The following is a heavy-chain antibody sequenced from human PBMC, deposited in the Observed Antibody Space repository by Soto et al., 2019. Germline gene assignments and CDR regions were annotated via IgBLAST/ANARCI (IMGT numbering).Heavy chain of an antibody. V-gene: IGHV3-23*01. CDR1: GFTFSSYA. CDR2: ISGSGGST. D-gene: IGHD2-15*01. J-gene: IGHJ4*02. CDR3: AKDFSQDGGFDY. Sequence: EVQLLESGGGLVKPGGSLRLSCAASGFTFSSYAMSWVRQAPGQGLEWVAGISGSGGSTYYADSVKGRFTITRDNSKNTLYLQMNSRRGEDTAVYYCAKDFSQDGGFDYWGQGTLVTVSS.